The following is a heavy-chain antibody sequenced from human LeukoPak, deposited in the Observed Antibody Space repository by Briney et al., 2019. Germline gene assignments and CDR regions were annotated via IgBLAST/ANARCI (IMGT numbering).Heavy chain of an antibody. CDR2: IYTSGTT. CDR3: ARVEEMSDFDY. J-gene: IGHJ4*02. CDR1: GGSISTYY. D-gene: IGHD5-24*01. Sequence: SETLSLTCTVSGGSISTYYWTWIRQPAGKGLEWIGRIYTSGTTHYNPSLKSRVTMSVDTSKNQFSLKLSSVTAADTAVYYCARVEEMSDFDYWGQGTLVTVSS. V-gene: IGHV4-4*07.